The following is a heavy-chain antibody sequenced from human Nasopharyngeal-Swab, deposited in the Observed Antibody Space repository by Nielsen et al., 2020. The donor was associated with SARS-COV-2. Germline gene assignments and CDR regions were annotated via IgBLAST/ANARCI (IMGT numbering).Heavy chain of an antibody. V-gene: IGHV3-9*01. Sequence: LKISCAASGFTFDDYAMHWVRQAPGKGLEWVSGISWNSGSIGYADSVKGRFTISRDNAKNSPYLQMNSLRAEDTALYYCATLGGYSGYDSEYGMDVWGQGTTVTVSS. CDR1: GFTFDDYA. D-gene: IGHD5-12*01. CDR3: ATLGGYSGYDSEYGMDV. J-gene: IGHJ6*02. CDR2: ISWNSGSI.